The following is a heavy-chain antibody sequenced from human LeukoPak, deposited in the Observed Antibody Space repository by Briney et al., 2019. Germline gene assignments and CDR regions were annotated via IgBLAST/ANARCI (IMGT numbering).Heavy chain of an antibody. J-gene: IGHJ6*03. CDR3: TTGILYYDFWNRDYMDV. CDR2: ISYDGSNK. Sequence: GGSLRLSCAASGFTFSNYGVHWVRQAPGKGLEWVALISYDGSNKYYADSVKGRFTISRDNSKNTLYLQMNSLKTEDTAVYYCTTGILYYDFWNRDYMDVWGKGTTVTVSS. CDR1: GFTFSNYG. D-gene: IGHD3-3*01. V-gene: IGHV3-30*03.